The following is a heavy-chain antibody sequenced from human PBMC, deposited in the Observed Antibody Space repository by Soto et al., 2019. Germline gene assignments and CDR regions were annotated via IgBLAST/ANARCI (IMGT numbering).Heavy chain of an antibody. V-gene: IGHV4-34*01. CDR3: ARVSDSSGYPD. J-gene: IGHJ4*02. CDR1: GGSFSGYY. Sequence: QVQLQQWGAGLLKPSETLSLTCAVYGGSFSGYYWSWIRQPPGKGLEWIGEINHSGSTNYNPSLKSRVTISVDTSKNQFSLKLSSVTAADTAVYYCARVSDSSGYPDWVQGTLVTVSS. D-gene: IGHD3-22*01. CDR2: INHSGST.